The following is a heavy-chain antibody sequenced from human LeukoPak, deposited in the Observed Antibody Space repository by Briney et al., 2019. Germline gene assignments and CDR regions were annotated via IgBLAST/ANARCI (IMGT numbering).Heavy chain of an antibody. J-gene: IGHJ5*02. CDR3: AKEKIVVVIRYWFDP. CDR2: ISGSGGST. CDR1: GFTFSSYA. D-gene: IGHD3-22*01. Sequence: PGGSLRLSCAASGFTFSSYAMSWVRQAPGKGLEWASAISGSGGSTYYADSVKGRFTISRDNSKNTLYLQMNSLRAEDTAVYYCAKEKIVVVIRYWFDPWGQGTLVTVSS. V-gene: IGHV3-23*01.